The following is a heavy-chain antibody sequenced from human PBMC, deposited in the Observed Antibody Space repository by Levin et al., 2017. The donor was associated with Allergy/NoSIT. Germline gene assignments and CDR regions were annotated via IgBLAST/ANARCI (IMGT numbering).Heavy chain of an antibody. CDR1: GGSISSYY. V-gene: IGHV4-59*01. D-gene: IGHD6-13*01. CDR3: ARAYSSRKYYYYYYMDV. CDR2: IYYSGST. Sequence: SETLSLTCTVSGGSISSYYWSWIRQPPGKGLEWIGYIYYSGSTNYNPSLKSRVTISVDTSKNQFSLKLSSVTAADTAVYYCARAYSSRKYYYYYYMDVWGKGTTVTVSS. J-gene: IGHJ6*03.